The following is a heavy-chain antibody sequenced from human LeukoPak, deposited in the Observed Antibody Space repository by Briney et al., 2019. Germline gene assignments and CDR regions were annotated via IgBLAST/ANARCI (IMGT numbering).Heavy chain of an antibody. J-gene: IGHJ4*02. CDR1: GFTFSDYY. CDR3: AREGNDILTGYYLADFDY. D-gene: IGHD3-9*01. CDR2: ISSSSSYT. Sequence: KPGGSLRLSCAASGFTFSDYYMSWIRQAPGKGLEWVSYISSSSSYTNYADSVKGRFTISRDNAKNSLYLQMNSLRAEDTAVYYCAREGNDILTGYYLADFDYWGQGTLVTVSS. V-gene: IGHV3-11*06.